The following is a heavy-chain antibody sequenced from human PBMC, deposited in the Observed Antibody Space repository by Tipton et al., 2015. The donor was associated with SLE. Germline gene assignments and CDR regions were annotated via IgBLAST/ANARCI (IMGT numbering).Heavy chain of an antibody. CDR3: ARELYWSD. Sequence: TLSLTCTVSGGSISSSSYYRGWIRQPPGKGLEWIGSIYYSGSTYYNPSLKSRVTISVDTSKNQFSLKLSSVTAADTAVYYCARELYWSDWGQGTLVTVSS. CDR1: GGSISSSSYY. V-gene: IGHV4-39*07. D-gene: IGHD3-3*01. CDR2: IYYSGST. J-gene: IGHJ4*02.